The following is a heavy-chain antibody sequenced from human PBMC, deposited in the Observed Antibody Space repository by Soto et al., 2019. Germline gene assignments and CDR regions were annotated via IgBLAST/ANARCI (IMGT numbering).Heavy chain of an antibody. CDR1: GGTFSSYT. D-gene: IGHD3-10*01. CDR2: IIPILGIA. Sequence: SVKFSCKASGGTFSSYTISWVRQAPGQGLEWMGRIIPILGIANYAQKFQGRVTITADKSTSTAYMELSSLRSEDTAVYYCARTRYGSGSYLPPDYWGQGTLVTVSS. J-gene: IGHJ4*02. V-gene: IGHV1-69*02. CDR3: ARTRYGSGSYLPPDY.